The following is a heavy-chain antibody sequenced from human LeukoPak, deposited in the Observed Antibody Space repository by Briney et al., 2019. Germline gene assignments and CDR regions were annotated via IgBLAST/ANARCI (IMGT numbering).Heavy chain of an antibody. Sequence: QPPGKGLEWMGKIDPIDSYTNYSPSFQGHVTISADKSITTAYLQWSSLKASDTAMYYCARNGGGSSNFDYWGQGTLVTVSS. CDR2: IDPIDSYT. J-gene: IGHJ4*02. CDR3: ARNGGGSSNFDY. D-gene: IGHD3-16*01. V-gene: IGHV5-10-1*01.